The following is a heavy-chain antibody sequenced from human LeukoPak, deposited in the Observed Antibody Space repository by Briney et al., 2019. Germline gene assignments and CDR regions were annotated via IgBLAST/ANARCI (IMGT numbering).Heavy chain of an antibody. V-gene: IGHV1-69*13. J-gene: IGHJ3*02. D-gene: IGHD6-13*01. Sequence: ASVKVSCKASGGTFSSYAISWVRQAPGQGLEWMGGIIPIFGTANYAQKFQGRVTITADESTSTAYMELSSLRSEDTAVYYCARVGGSWGHAFDIWGQGTMVTVSS. CDR2: IIPIFGTA. CDR3: ARVGGSWGHAFDI. CDR1: GGTFSSYA.